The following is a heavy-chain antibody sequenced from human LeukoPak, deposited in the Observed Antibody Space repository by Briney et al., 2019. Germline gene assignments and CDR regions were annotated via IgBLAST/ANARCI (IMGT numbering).Heavy chain of an antibody. CDR1: GFTFDDYA. D-gene: IGHD3-22*01. Sequence: GGSLRLSCAASGFTFDDYAMHWVRQAPGKGLEWVSLISGDGGSTYYADSVKGRFTISRDNSKNSLYLQMNSLRTEDTALYYCAEEVDGDMIVVVITTTAFDIWGQGTMVTVSS. CDR3: AEEVDGDMIVVVITTTAFDI. V-gene: IGHV3-43*02. CDR2: ISGDGGST. J-gene: IGHJ3*02.